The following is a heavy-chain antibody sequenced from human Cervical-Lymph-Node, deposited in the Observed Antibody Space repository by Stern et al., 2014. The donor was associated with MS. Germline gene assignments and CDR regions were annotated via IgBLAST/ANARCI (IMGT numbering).Heavy chain of an antibody. CDR3: AKDRAALSIHYFAL. CDR2: ISWNSGNI. Sequence: VQLVESGGGLVQPGGSPRLSWAASGFTFGDYAIHWVRQVPRRGLEWGSRISWNSGNIGYADSVKGRFTISRDNAKNSLHLQMDSLRPEDTAFYHCAKDRAALSIHYFALWGRGTLVTVSS. J-gene: IGHJ2*01. D-gene: IGHD2-21*01. V-gene: IGHV3-9*01. CDR1: GFTFGDYA.